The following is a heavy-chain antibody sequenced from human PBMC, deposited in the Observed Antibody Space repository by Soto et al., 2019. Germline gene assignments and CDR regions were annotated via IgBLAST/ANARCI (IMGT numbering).Heavy chain of an antibody. J-gene: IGHJ4*02. CDR1: GGGFSGDY. V-gene: IGHV4-34*01. CDR3: ARYKSRDRGRLAVAGTALDY. D-gene: IGHD6-19*01. CDR2: INHSGST. Sequence: KPSETRSRTGAVYGGGFSGDYWRGIRQPPGKRLEWIGEINHSGSTNYNPSLKSRVTISVDTSKNQFSLKLSSVTAADTAVYYCARYKSRDRGRLAVAGTALDYWGQGTLVTVSS.